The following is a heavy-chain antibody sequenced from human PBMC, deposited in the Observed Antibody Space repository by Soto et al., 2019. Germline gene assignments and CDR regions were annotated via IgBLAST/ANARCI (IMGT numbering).Heavy chain of an antibody. V-gene: IGHV1-69*01. D-gene: IGHD1-26*01. CDR2: IIPIFGTA. J-gene: IGHJ5*02. CDR1: GGTFSSYA. CDR3: ARDPRAVGATADWFDP. Sequence: QVQLVQSGAEVKKPGSSVKVSCKASGGTFSSYAISWVRQAPGQGLEWMGGIIPIFGTANYAQKFQGRVTITADESTSTAYMELSSLRSEDTAVYYCARDPRAVGATADWFDPWGQGTRVTVSS.